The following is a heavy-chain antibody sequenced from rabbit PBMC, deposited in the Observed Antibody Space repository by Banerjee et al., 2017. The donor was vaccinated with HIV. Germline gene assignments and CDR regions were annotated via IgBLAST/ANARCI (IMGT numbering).Heavy chain of an antibody. CDR3: ARSSDAWSGYVTFGL. V-gene: IGHV1S45*01. CDR2: IYVVSSGTT. J-gene: IGHJ3*01. CDR1: GFSFSSSYW. D-gene: IGHD6-1*01. Sequence: QEQLEESGGDLVKPEGSLTLTCTASGFSFSSSYWICWVRQAPGKGLEWIACIYVVSSGTTYYASWAKGRFTISKTSSTTVTLQMTSLTAADTATYFCARSSDAWSGYVTFGLWGQGTLVTVS.